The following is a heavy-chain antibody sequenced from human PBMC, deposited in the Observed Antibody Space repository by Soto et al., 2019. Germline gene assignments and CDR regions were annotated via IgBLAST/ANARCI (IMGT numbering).Heavy chain of an antibody. CDR3: ARSSRLAAAPPRDYYGMDV. J-gene: IGHJ6*02. V-gene: IGHV1-18*01. D-gene: IGHD6-13*01. CDR1: GYTFTSYG. CDR2: ISAYNGNT. Sequence: GASVKVSCKASGYTFTSYGISWVRQAPGQGLEWMGWISAYNGNTNYAQKLQGRVTMTTDTSTSTAYMELRSLRSDDTAVYYCARSSRLAAAPPRDYYGMDVWGQGTTVTVSS.